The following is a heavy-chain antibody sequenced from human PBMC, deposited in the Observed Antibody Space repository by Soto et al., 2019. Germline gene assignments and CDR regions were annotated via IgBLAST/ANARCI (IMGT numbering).Heavy chain of an antibody. V-gene: IGHV1-18*01. CDR3: ARSTLTYYDFWSGFRLTDYYYYYMDV. CDR2: ISAYNGNT. CDR1: GYTFTSYG. D-gene: IGHD3-3*01. Sequence: GASVKVSCKASGYTFTSYGISWVRQAPGQGLEWMGWISAYNGNTNYAQKLQGRVTMTTDTSTSTAYMELRSLRSDDTAVYYCARSTLTYYDFWSGFRLTDYYYYYMDVWGKGTTVTVSS. J-gene: IGHJ6*03.